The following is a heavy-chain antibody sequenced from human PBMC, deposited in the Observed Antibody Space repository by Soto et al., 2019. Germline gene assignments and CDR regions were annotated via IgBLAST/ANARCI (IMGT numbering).Heavy chain of an antibody. Sequence: QVQLVQSGAEVKKPGSSVKVSCKASGGTFSSYAISWVRQAPGQGLEWMGGIIPIFGTANYAQKFQGRVTITADKSTSTAYMELSSLRSEDTAVYYCARDQGYSSGWYAYYYYGMDVWDQGTTVTVSS. V-gene: IGHV1-69*06. CDR3: ARDQGYSSGWYAYYYYGMDV. CDR1: GGTFSSYA. J-gene: IGHJ6*02. CDR2: IIPIFGTA. D-gene: IGHD6-19*01.